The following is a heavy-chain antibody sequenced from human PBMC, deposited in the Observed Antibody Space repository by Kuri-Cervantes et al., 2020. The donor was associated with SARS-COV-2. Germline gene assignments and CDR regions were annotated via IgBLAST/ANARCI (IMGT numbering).Heavy chain of an antibody. CDR1: GASSNTYY. CDR2: IFTSGRT. D-gene: IGHD3-3*01. J-gene: IGHJ5*02. V-gene: IGHV4-4*08. Sequence: GSLRLSCTVSGASSNTYYWGWIRQPPGKGLEWIGNIFTSGRTNYNPSLKSRVTISVDTSKNQFSLNLSSVTAADTAVYYCARQMMSSITIFGVVITRNWFDPWGQGTLVTVSS. CDR3: ARQMMSSITIFGVVITRNWFDP.